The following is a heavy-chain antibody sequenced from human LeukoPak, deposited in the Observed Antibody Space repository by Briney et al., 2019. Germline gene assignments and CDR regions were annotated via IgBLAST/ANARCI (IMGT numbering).Heavy chain of an antibody. CDR2: ISGSGVST. CDR1: GFTFRSYA. J-gene: IGHJ6*02. V-gene: IGHV3-23*01. CDR3: ARDLHYYVSMDV. Sequence: AGGSLRVSCAASGFTFRSYAMSWVRQAPGKGLEWVSAISGSGVSTYYADSVKGRFTISRDNSKNTLYLQMNSLRAEDTAVYYCARDLHYYVSMDVWGQGTTVTVSS. D-gene: IGHD3-10*02.